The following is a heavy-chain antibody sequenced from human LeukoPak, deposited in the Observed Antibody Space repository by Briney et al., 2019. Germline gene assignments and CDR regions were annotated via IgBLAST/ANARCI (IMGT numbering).Heavy chain of an antibody. J-gene: IGHJ4*02. CDR3: ARGLVRGMISSLRRTPPHDY. V-gene: IGHV1-69*06. D-gene: IGHD3-10*01. Sequence: SVKVSCKASGGTFSSYAISWVRQAPGQGLKWMGGIIPIFGTANYAQKFQGRVTITADKSTSTAYMELSSLRSEDTAIYYCARGLVRGMISSLRRTPPHDYWGQGTLVIVSS. CDR2: IIPIFGTA. CDR1: GGTFSSYA.